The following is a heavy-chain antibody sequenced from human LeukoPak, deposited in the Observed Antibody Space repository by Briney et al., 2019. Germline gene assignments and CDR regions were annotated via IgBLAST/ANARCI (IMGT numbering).Heavy chain of an antibody. J-gene: IGHJ4*02. Sequence: SVKVSCKASGGTFSSYAISWVRQAPGLGLEWMGGIIPIFGTANYAQKFQGRVTITADESTSTAYMELSSLRSEDTAVYYCASRVVVTTTRDYYFDYWGQGTLVTVSS. CDR2: IIPIFGTA. D-gene: IGHD3-22*01. CDR1: GGTFSSYA. V-gene: IGHV1-69*01. CDR3: ASRVVVTTTRDYYFDY.